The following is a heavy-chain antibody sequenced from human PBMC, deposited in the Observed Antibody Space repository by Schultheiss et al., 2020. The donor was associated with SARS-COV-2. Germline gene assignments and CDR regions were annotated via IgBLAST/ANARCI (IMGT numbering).Heavy chain of an antibody. CDR3: AKAREIWTPGAVRGVRGRGYYFDY. D-gene: IGHD3-10*01. CDR1: GFTFSSYA. CDR2: ISGSGGST. V-gene: IGHV3-23*01. J-gene: IGHJ4*02. Sequence: GESLKISCAASGFTFSSYAMSWVRQAPGKGLEWVSAISGSGGSTYYADSVKGRFTISRDNSKNTLYLQMNSLRAEDTAVYYCAKAREIWTPGAVRGVRGRGYYFDYWGQGTLVTVSS.